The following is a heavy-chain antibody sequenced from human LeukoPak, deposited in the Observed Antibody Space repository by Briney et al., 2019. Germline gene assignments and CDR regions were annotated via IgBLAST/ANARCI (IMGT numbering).Heavy chain of an antibody. Sequence: GASVKVSCKASGYTFISYYMHWVRQAPGQGLEWMGWINPNSGGTNYAQKFQGWVTMTRDTSISTAYMELSRLRSDDTAVYYCARDLSGSLDAFDIWGQGTMVTVSS. CDR2: INPNSGGT. CDR3: ARDLSGSLDAFDI. D-gene: IGHD1-26*01. J-gene: IGHJ3*02. V-gene: IGHV1-2*04. CDR1: GYTFISYY.